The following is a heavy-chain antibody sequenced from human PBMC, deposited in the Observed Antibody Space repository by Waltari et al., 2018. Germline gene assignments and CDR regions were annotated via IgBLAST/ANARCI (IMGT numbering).Heavy chain of an antibody. CDR2: INHSGST. CDR1: SGSFSCYY. D-gene: IGHD3-10*01. Sequence: QVQLQQWGAGLLRPSETLSLTCDVYSGSFSCYYWSWIRQSPGKGLEWIGEINHSGSTNYNPSLKSRVTISVDTSKNQFSLRVSSVTAADSAVYYCPRVRYYGSGNYYFDALDLWGQGTMVTVSS. J-gene: IGHJ3*01. CDR3: PRVRYYGSGNYYFDALDL. V-gene: IGHV4-34*01.